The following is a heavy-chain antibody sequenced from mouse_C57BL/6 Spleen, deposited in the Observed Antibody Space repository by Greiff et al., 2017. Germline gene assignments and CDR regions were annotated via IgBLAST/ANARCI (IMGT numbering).Heavy chain of an antibody. D-gene: IGHD3-2*02. CDR2: IDPSDSYT. Sequence: QVQLQQPGAELVKPGASVKLSCKASGYTFTSYWMQWVKQRPGQGLEWIGEIDPSDSYTNYNQKFKGKATLTVDTSSSTAYMQLSSLTSEDSAVYYCARWGGQLRADYWGQGTTLTVSS. CDR3: ARWGGQLRADY. V-gene: IGHV1-50*01. J-gene: IGHJ2*01. CDR1: GYTFTSYW.